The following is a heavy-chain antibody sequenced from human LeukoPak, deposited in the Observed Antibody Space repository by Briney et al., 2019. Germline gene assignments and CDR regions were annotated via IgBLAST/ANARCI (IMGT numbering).Heavy chain of an antibody. J-gene: IGHJ4*02. D-gene: IGHD3-3*01. V-gene: IGHV3-15*01. Sequence: GGSLRLSCAASGFTFSNAWMSWVRQAPGKVLEWVGRIKSKTDGGTTDYAAPVKGRFTISRDDSKTTQYLQMNSLKTEDTAVYYCTTRITIFGVDYWGQGNLVTVSS. CDR3: TTRITIFGVDY. CDR1: GFTFSNAW. CDR2: IKSKTDGGTT.